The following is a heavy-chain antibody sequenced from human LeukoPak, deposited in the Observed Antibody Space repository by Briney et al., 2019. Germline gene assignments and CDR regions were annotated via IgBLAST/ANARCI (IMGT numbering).Heavy chain of an antibody. D-gene: IGHD2-2*01. CDR1: GGSISSGGYY. J-gene: IGHJ2*01. CDR3: ARGSVVRYWYFDL. CDR2: IYYSGST. V-gene: IGHV4-31*03. Sequence: SETLSLTCTVSGGSISSGGYYWSWIRQHPGKGLEWIGYIYYSGSTYYNPSLKSRVTISVDTSKNQFSLKLSSVTAADTAVYYCARGSVVRYWYFDLWGRGTLVTVSS.